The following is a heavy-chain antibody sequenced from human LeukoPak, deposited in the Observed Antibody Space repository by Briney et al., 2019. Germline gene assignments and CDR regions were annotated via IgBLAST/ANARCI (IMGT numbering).Heavy chain of an antibody. CDR1: GFTFSSYA. CDR3: AKDLWFGELPGPNWFDP. D-gene: IGHD3-10*01. CDR2: ISGSGGST. Sequence: GGSLRLSCAASGFTFSSYAMSWVRQAPGKGLEWVSAISGSGGSTYYADSVKGRFTISRDNSKNTLYLQMNSLRAEDTAVYYCAKDLWFGELPGPNWFDPWGQGTLVTVSS. J-gene: IGHJ5*02. V-gene: IGHV3-23*01.